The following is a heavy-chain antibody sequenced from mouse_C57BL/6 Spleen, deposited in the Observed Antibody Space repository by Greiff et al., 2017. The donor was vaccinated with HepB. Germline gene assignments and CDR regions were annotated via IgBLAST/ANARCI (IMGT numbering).Heavy chain of an antibody. J-gene: IGHJ2*01. CDR3: GRGNYGSRRATDY. D-gene: IGHD1-1*01. V-gene: IGHV1-72*01. Sequence: QVQLQQPGAELVQPGASVKLSCKASGYTFTSYWMHWVKQRPGRGLEWIGRIDPNSGGTKYNEKFKSKATLSVDKPSRTAYMQLSSLTSEDSAVYYCGRGNYGSRRATDYWGEGTTLSVS. CDR1: GYTFTSYW. CDR2: IDPNSGGT.